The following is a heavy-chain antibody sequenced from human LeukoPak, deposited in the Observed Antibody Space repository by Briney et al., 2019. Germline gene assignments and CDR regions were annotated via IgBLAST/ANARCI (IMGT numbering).Heavy chain of an antibody. D-gene: IGHD2-8*01. CDR2: IYYSGST. CDR3: ARHQRPNGAFDY. V-gene: IGHV4-39*01. J-gene: IGHJ4*02. CDR1: GGSISSSSYY. Sequence: SETLSLTCTVSGGSISSSSYYWGWIRQPPGKGLEWIGSIYYSGSTYYNPSLKSRVTISVDTSKNQFSLKLSSVTAADTAVYYCARHQRPNGAFDYWGQGTLVTVSS.